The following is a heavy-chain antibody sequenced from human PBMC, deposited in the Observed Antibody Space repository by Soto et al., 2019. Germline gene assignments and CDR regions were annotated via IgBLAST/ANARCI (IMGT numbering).Heavy chain of an antibody. V-gene: IGHV1-69*13. D-gene: IGHD5-18*01. CDR2: IIPIFGTA. J-gene: IGHJ5*02. Sequence: SVKVSCKASGGTFSSYAISWVRQAPGQGLEWMGGIIPIFGTANYAQKFQGRVTITADESTSTAYMELSSLRSEDTAVYYCASQLSGYSYGTIHKWFDPLGQGTLLTVCS. CDR1: GGTFSSYA. CDR3: ASQLSGYSYGTIHKWFDP.